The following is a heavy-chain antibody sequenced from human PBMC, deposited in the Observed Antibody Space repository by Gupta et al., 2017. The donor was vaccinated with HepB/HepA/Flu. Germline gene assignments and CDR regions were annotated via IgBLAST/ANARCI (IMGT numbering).Heavy chain of an antibody. D-gene: IGHD3-10*01. CDR2: ISGTGGST. CDR1: GFTFRNFA. V-gene: IGHV3-23*01. J-gene: IGHJ3*01. Sequence: EVQLLESGGGLIQPGGSLRLSCAASGFTFRNFAMNWVRQAPGKGLEWVSSISGTGGSTYYADSVKGRFTISRDNSKATVFLQMNSLRAEDTAIYYCAKDGAMWGQGTMVTVSS. CDR3: AKDGAM.